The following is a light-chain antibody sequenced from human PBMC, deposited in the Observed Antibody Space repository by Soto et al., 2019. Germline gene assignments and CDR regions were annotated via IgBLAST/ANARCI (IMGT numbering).Light chain of an antibody. V-gene: IGKV3-20*01. J-gene: IGKJ1*01. CDR3: QQYGTSPPWT. CDR2: GAS. CDR1: QSVSSN. Sequence: EIVMTQSPATLSVSPGDRATLSCRASQSVSSNLAWYQQKPGQAPRLLIYGASTRATGIPDRFSASGSGTDLNLTISRLEPEDFAVYFCQQYGTSPPWTFGQGTKVDIK.